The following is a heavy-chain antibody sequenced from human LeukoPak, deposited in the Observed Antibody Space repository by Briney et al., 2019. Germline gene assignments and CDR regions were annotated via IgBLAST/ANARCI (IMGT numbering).Heavy chain of an antibody. CDR1: GDSVSSNSAA. Sequence: SQTLSLTCAISGDSVSSNSAAWNWIRQSPSRGLEWLGRTYYRSKWYNDYAVSVKSRITINPDTSKNQFSLQLNSVTPEDTAVYYCSRDQIEMATIIDYYYGMDVWGQGTTVTVSS. V-gene: IGHV6-1*01. D-gene: IGHD5-24*01. CDR2: TYYRSKWYN. J-gene: IGHJ6*02. CDR3: SRDQIEMATIIDYYYGMDV.